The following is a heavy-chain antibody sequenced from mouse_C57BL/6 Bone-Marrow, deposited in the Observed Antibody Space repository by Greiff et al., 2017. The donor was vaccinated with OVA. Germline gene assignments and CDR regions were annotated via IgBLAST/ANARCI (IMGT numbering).Heavy chain of an antibody. Sequence: QVQLKQSGPGLVQPSQSLSITCTVSGFSLTSYGVHWVRQSPGKGLEWLGVIWSGGSTDYNAAFISRPSISKDNSKSQVFFNMNSLQSDYTAIYYCARIFGYINYVDAMDYWGQGTSVTVSS. J-gene: IGHJ4*01. CDR3: ARIFGYINYVDAMDY. CDR1: GFSLTSYG. D-gene: IGHD2-5*01. CDR2: IWSGGST. V-gene: IGHV2-2*01.